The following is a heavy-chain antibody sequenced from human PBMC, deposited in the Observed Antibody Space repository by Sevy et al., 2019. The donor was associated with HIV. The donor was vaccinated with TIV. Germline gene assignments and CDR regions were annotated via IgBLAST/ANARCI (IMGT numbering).Heavy chain of an antibody. CDR2: IFRGGDGT. Sequence: GGSLRLSCVASGFTFSNYAMNWVRQAPGKGLEWVSTIFRGGDGTYYADSVKGRFTISRDNPKDTVYLQLSSLRADDTAVYYCAGALYDSSGSFDALDIWGQGTMVTVSS. CDR3: AGALYDSSGSFDALDI. CDR1: GFTFSNYA. V-gene: IGHV3-23*01. J-gene: IGHJ3*02. D-gene: IGHD3-22*01.